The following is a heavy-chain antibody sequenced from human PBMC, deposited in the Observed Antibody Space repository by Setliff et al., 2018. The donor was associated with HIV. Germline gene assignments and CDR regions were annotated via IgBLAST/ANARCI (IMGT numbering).Heavy chain of an antibody. V-gene: IGHV5-51*01. CDR3: ARHVGDTFDI. J-gene: IGHJ3*02. D-gene: IGHD3-16*01. Sequence: GESLKISCRGSGYRFTDYWIGWVRQMPGKGLEWMGVIYPGDSDTKYSPSFQGQVTMSADKSISTAYLQWNSLKASDTAMYYCARHVGDTFDIWGQGTMVTVSS. CDR2: IYPGDSDT. CDR1: GYRFTDYW.